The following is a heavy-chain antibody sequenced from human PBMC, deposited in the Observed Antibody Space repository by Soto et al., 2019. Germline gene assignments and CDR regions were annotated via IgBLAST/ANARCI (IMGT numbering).Heavy chain of an antibody. Sequence: EVQLLESGGGLVQPGGSLRLSCAASGFTFSSYAMSWVHQAPGKGLEWVSAISGSGGSTYYADSVEGRFTISRDNSKNTLYLQMNSLRAEDTAVYYCAKGILYSPLINWFDPWGQGTLVTVSS. CDR2: ISGSGGST. J-gene: IGHJ5*02. CDR3: AKGILYSPLINWFDP. D-gene: IGHD6-13*01. V-gene: IGHV3-23*01. CDR1: GFTFSSYA.